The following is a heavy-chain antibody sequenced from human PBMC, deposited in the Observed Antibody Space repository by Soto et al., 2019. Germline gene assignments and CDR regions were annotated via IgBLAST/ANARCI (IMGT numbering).Heavy chain of an antibody. D-gene: IGHD2-2*01. J-gene: IGHJ6*02. CDR2: ISYDGSNK. Sequence: GGSLRLSCAASGFTFSSYGMHWVRQAPGKGLEWVAVISYDGSNKYYADSVKGRFTISRDNSKNTLYLQMNSLRSEDTAVYYCAKSGYCSSTSCHQYYYCMDVWGQGTTGTVSS. CDR3: AKSGYCSSTSCHQYYYCMDV. V-gene: IGHV3-30*18. CDR1: GFTFSSYG.